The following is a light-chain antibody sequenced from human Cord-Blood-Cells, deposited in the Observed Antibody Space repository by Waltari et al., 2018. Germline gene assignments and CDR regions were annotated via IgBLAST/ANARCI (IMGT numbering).Light chain of an antibody. V-gene: IGLV2-23*01. CDR2: EGS. J-gene: IGLJ3*02. Sequence: QSALTQPASASGSPGQSITISCTVTSSDVGSYNLVSWYQQHPGKAPKLMIYEGSKRPSGVSNRFSGSKSGNTASLTISGLQAEDEADYYCCSYAGSSWVFGGGTKLTVL. CDR1: SSDVGSYNL. CDR3: CSYAGSSWV.